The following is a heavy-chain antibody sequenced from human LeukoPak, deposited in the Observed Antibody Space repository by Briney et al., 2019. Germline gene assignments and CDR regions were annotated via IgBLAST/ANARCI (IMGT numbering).Heavy chain of an antibody. V-gene: IGHV4-34*01. CDR2: INHSGST. Sequence: SETLSLTCADYGGSFSGYFWSWIRQSPGKGLEWIGQINHSGSTNYNPSLKSRVTVSVDTSKNQSSLKLSSVTAADTAVYYCARIRPRGSSSPMIYYYYGMDVWGQGTPVTVSS. J-gene: IGHJ6*02. D-gene: IGHD2-2*01. CDR3: ARIRPRGSSSPMIYYYYGMDV. CDR1: GGSFSGYF.